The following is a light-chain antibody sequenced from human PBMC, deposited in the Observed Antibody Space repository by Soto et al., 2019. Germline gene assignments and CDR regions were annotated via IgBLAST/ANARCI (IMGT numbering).Light chain of an antibody. CDR2: AAS. V-gene: IGKV1-39*01. Sequence: DIQMTQSPSSLSASVGDRVTITCRASQSISSYLNWYQQKPGKAPKLLIYAASSLQSGVPSRFSGSGSGTDFTLTISSLHPEDFATYYCQQSYSTLLFTFGPGTKVDI. CDR1: QSISSY. CDR3: QQSYSTLLFT. J-gene: IGKJ3*01.